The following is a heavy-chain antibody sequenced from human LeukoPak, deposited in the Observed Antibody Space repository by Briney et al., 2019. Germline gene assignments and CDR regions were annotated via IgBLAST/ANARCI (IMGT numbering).Heavy chain of an antibody. CDR1: GFTFSSYE. Sequence: PGGSLRLSCAASGFTFSSYEMNWVRQAPGKGLEWVSYISSSGSTIYYADSVKGRFTISRDNAKNSLYLRMNSLRAEDTAVYYCAALWDYYDSSGSVRNWFDPWGQGTLVTVSS. V-gene: IGHV3-48*03. J-gene: IGHJ5*02. CDR2: ISSSGSTI. D-gene: IGHD3-22*01. CDR3: AALWDYYDSSGSVRNWFDP.